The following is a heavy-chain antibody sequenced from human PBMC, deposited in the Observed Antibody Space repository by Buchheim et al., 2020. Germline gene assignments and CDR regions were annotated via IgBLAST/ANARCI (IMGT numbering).Heavy chain of an antibody. Sequence: QVQLVESGGGVVQPGRSLRLSCAASGFTFSSYAMHWVRQAPGKGLEWVAVISYDGSNKYYADSVKGRFTISRDNSKNTLYLQMNSLRAEDTAVYYCAKLPATTVMNYWGQGTL. J-gene: IGHJ4*02. D-gene: IGHD4-17*01. CDR2: ISYDGSNK. V-gene: IGHV3-30-3*02. CDR3: AKLPATTVMNY. CDR1: GFTFSSYA.